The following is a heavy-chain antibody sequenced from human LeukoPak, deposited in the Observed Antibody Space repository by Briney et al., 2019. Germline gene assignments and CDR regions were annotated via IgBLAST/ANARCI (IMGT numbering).Heavy chain of an antibody. CDR1: GGSISSYY. Sequence: SETLSLTCTVSGGSISSYYWSWVRQPAGKGLEWIGRIYTSGSTNYNPSLKSRVTMSVDTSKNQFSLKLSSVTAADTAVYYCARDAYCTNGVCYGYYYYYMDVWGKGTTVTVSS. CDR3: ARDAYCTNGVCYGYYYYYMDV. D-gene: IGHD2-8*01. V-gene: IGHV4-4*07. CDR2: IYTSGST. J-gene: IGHJ6*03.